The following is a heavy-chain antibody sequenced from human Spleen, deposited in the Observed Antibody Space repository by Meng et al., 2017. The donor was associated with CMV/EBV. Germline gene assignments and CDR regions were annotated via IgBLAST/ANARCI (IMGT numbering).Heavy chain of an antibody. V-gene: IGHV1-69*05. J-gene: IGHJ6*02. CDR3: ARVPYDSLTGSPRGMDV. CDR2: IIPTLGTA. Sequence: SVKVSCKASGGTVSNFAISWVRQAPGQGLEWMGGIIPTLGTANYAQKFQGRVTITTSESTRTAYMEFSSLRSEDTAVYYCARVPYDSLTGSPRGMDVWGQGTTVTVSS. CDR1: GGTVSNFA. D-gene: IGHD3-9*01.